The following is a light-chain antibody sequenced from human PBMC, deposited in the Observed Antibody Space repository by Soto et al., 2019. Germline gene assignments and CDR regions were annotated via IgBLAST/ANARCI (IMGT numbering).Light chain of an antibody. J-gene: IGKJ4*01. CDR1: QSITTY. CDR3: QQIYSAPLN. V-gene: IGKV1-39*01. Sequence: DIQMTQSPSSRSASVGDRVTITCRASQSITTYLNWYRQKPGKAPKLLIYAASSLQSGVPSRFSGSGSETEFTLSISSLQPEDFATYFCQQIYSAPLNFGGGTKV. CDR2: AAS.